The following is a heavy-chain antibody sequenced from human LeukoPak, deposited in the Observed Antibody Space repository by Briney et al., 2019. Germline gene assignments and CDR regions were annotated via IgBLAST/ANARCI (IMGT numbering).Heavy chain of an antibody. D-gene: IGHD3-22*01. CDR1: GFTFSNYA. CDR3: SKGIGYYYDNSGYYFRLDF. CDR2: ITGSGGST. Sequence: GGSLRLSCAASGFTFSNYAMSRVRQAPGKGLELLSVITGSGGSTYYAGSVKCRFTSSRDNAKNMVYLQMNSMRAEDKAVYYCSKGIGYYYDNSGYYFRLDFWGKGTLVTVSS. V-gene: IGHV3-23*01. J-gene: IGHJ4*02.